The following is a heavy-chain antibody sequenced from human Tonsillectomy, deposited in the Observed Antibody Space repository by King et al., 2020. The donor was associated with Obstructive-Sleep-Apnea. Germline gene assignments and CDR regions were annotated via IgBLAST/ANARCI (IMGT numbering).Heavy chain of an antibody. Sequence: VQLQQWGAGPLKPSETLSLSCAVYGGSFSGYYWSWIRQPPGKGLEWIGEINHGGSTNYNPSLKSRVTISIDTSKNQFSLKLSSVTDADTAVYYCARGYTPRHFDYWGQGTLVTVSS. J-gene: IGHJ4*02. CDR2: INHGGST. V-gene: IGHV4-34*01. D-gene: IGHD4-11*01. CDR3: ARGYTPRHFDY. CDR1: GGSFSGYY.